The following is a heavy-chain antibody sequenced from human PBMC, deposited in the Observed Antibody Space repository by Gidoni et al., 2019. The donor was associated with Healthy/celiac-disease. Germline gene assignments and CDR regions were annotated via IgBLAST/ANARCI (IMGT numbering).Heavy chain of an antibody. CDR1: GGSISSSSYY. D-gene: IGHD3-16*02. V-gene: IGHV4-39*07. CDR2: IYYSGST. CDR3: ARDRTYDYVWGSYRSNWFDP. J-gene: IGHJ5*02. Sequence: QLQLQESGPGLVKPSETLSLTCTVSGGSISSSSYYWGWIHQPPGKGLEWIGSIYYSGSTYYNPSLKSRVTISVDTSKNQFSLKLSSVTAADTAVYYCARDRTYDYVWGSYRSNWFDPWGQGTLVTVSS.